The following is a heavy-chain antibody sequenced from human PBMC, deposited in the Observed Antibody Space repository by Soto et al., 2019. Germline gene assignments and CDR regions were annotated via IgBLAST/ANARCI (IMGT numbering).Heavy chain of an antibody. D-gene: IGHD2-2*01. CDR3: AKDPYSGVLVPVAIGFDP. CDR2: ISGSGGSA. Sequence: GESLKISCAASGFTFSNYAMTWVRQGPGKGLEWVSAISGSGGSAYYADSVKGRFTISRDNSKNTLYLQMSSLRADDSGVYYCAKDPYSGVLVPVAIGFDPWGPGTLVTVSS. CDR1: GFTFSNYA. J-gene: IGHJ5*02. V-gene: IGHV3-23*01.